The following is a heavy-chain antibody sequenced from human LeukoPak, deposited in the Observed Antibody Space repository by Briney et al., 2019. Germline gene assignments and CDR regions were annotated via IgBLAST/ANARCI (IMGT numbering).Heavy chain of an antibody. J-gene: IGHJ4*02. V-gene: IGHV4-39*07. CDR1: GGSISSSSYY. CDR3: ARASSRRGSPFDY. CDR2: IYYSGST. Sequence: SETLSLTCTVSGGSISSSSYYWGWIRQPPGKGLEWIGSIYYSGSTNYSPSLKSRVTISVDTSKNQFSLKLSSVTAADTAVYYCARASSRRGSPFDYWGQGTLVTVSS. D-gene: IGHD2-15*01.